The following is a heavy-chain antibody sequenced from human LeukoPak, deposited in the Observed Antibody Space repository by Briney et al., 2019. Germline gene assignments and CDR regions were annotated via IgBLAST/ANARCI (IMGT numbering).Heavy chain of an antibody. V-gene: IGHV4-59*08. J-gene: IGHJ4*02. CDR2: IYYSGST. CDR1: GGSISSYY. Sequence: SETLSLTCTVSGGSISSYYWSWIRQPPGKGLELIGYIYYSGSTNYNPSLKSRVTISVDTSKNQFSLKLSSVTAADTAVYYCARHVTQQLVIYYFDYWGQGTLVTVSS. D-gene: IGHD6-13*01. CDR3: ARHVTQQLVIYYFDY.